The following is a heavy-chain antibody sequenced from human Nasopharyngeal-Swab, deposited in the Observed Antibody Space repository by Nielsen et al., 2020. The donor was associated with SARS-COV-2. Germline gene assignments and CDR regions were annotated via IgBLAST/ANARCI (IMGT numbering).Heavy chain of an antibody. CDR3: ASLARDY. V-gene: IGHV3-66*01. CDR1: GFTFSIHW. Sequence: GGSLRLSCAASGFTFSIHWMSWVRQAPGKGLEWLSVIHNDGNTYYGDSVKGKFTISRDNSKNTLYLQMDSLRAEDTAVHYCASLARDYWGQGTLVTVSS. J-gene: IGHJ4*02. CDR2: IHNDGNT.